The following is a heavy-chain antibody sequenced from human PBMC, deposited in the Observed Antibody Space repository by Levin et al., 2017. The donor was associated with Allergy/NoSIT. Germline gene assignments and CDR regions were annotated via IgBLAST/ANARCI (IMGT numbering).Heavy chain of an antibody. CDR1: GFTFSTYG. V-gene: IGHV3-30*18. CDR3: AKRLVHYACDI. D-gene: IGHD5-12*01. CDR2: ISYDGSNE. Sequence: GGSLRLSCAASGFTFSTYGMHWVRQAPGKGLEWVALISYDGSNEYYADSVKGRFTVSRDNSKKTLYLQMNSLRTEDTAVYYCAKRLVHYACDIWGQGTMVTVSS. J-gene: IGHJ3*02.